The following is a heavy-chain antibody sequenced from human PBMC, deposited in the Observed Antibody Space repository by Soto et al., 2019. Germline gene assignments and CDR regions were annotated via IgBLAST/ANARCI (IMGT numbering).Heavy chain of an antibody. J-gene: IGHJ3*01. CDR3: ARVKVPAAILGAFDL. CDR2: INPLKGDT. CDR1: GYTFSAYG. Sequence: ASVKVSCKASGYTFSAYGITWVRQAPGQGLDWMGWINPLKGDTNSEARFQDRVTMTTDTSTRTAYMELRSLRSDDTAVYYCARVKVPAAILGAFDLWGQGTLVTVSS. D-gene: IGHD2-2*01. V-gene: IGHV1-18*01.